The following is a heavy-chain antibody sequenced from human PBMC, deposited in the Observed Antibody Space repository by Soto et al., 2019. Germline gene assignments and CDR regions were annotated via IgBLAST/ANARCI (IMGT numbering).Heavy chain of an antibody. J-gene: IGHJ6*02. V-gene: IGHV3-30-3*01. CDR2: ISYDGSEK. CDR3: AREDTVGTYYYYGVDV. D-gene: IGHD4-4*01. Sequence: QEQLVESGGGVVQSGRSLRLSCAASGFTFSSYGMHWVRQSPGKGLEWVALISYDGSEKYYADSVKGRFTISRDNSEKTHYLQMNSLRPEDTAVYYCAREDTVGTYYYYGVDVWGQGTTVTVSS. CDR1: GFTFSSYG.